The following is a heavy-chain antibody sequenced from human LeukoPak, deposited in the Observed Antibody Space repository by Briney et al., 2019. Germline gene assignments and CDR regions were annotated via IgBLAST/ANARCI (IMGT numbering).Heavy chain of an antibody. CDR2: IYSGGST. J-gene: IGHJ4*02. D-gene: IGHD5-24*01. CDR1: GFTVSSNY. V-gene: IGHV3-53*01. Sequence: GGSLRLSCAASGFTVSSNYMSWVRQAPGKGLEWVSVIYSGGSTYYADSVKGRFTISRDNPKNTLSLQMNSLRAEDTAVYYCARDSRDGYNFRYFDYWGQGTLVTVSS. CDR3: ARDSRDGYNFRYFDY.